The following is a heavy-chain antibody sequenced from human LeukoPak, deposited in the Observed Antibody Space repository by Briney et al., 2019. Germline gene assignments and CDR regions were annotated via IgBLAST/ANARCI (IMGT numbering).Heavy chain of an antibody. J-gene: IGHJ3*02. D-gene: IGHD1-1*01. CDR3: ARDRGGNWVDALEI. CDR2: ISSNGGST. V-gene: IGHV3-64*04. CDR1: GFTLSTYA. Sequence: GGSLRLSCSASGFTLSTYAMHWVRQAPGKGLKYVSGISSNGGSTYYADSVKDRFTISRDNSKNTLYLQMNSLRADDTAVYYCARDRGGNWVDALEIWGQGTMVTVSS.